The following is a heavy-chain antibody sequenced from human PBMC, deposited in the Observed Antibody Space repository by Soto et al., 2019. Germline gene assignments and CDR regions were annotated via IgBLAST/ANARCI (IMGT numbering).Heavy chain of an antibody. D-gene: IGHD2-8*01. CDR2: VYYSGST. V-gene: IGHV4-59*08. J-gene: IGHJ4*02. CDR1: GGSISSYY. CDR3: ARALREYYNGPLDK. Sequence: QVRLQESGPGLVKPSETLSLTCSVSGGSISSYYWNWIRQPPGKGLEWIGDVYYSGSTNYNPSLKSRVTISLNTSEKQFSLKLSSVTAADTAVYYCARALREYYNGPLDKRGQGTLVTVSS.